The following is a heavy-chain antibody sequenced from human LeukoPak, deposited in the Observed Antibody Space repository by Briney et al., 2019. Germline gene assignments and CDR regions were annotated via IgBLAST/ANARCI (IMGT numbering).Heavy chain of an antibody. CDR2: IVVGSGNT. Sequence: ASVKVSCKASGFTFTSSAMQWVRQARGQRLEWIGWIVVGSGNTNYAQKFQERVTITRDTSTSTAYMELSSLRSEDTAVYYCAAVSRGVIPYYFDYWGQGTLVTVSS. J-gene: IGHJ4*02. CDR1: GFTFTSSA. V-gene: IGHV1-58*02. D-gene: IGHD3-16*02. CDR3: AAVSRGVIPYYFDY.